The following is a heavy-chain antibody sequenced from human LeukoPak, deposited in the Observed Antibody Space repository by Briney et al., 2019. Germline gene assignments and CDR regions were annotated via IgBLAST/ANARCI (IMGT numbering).Heavy chain of an antibody. V-gene: IGHV3-74*01. CDR1: GFTFSTYW. D-gene: IGHD4-17*01. J-gene: IGHJ4*02. CDR3: ARGRYYLDS. Sequence: GGSLRLSCAASGFTFSTYWMHWVRQAPGKGLVWVSRFNSDGRGTFYADSVKGRFTISRDNAKNTLYLQMNSLRAEDTAIYYCARGRYYLDSWGQGTLVTVSS. CDR2: FNSDGRGT.